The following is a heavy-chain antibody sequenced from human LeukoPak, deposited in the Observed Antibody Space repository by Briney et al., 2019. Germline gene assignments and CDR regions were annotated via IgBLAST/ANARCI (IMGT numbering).Heavy chain of an antibody. V-gene: IGHV3-21*06. D-gene: IGHD3-22*01. CDR1: GFAFSTYT. Sequence: GGSLRLSCAACGFAFSTYTMNWARQAPGKGLEWVASINSGGTTTHYAFSVKGRFTISRDNAQNVLYLQMNGLRGDDAAAYYCLRGDSRDFWGQRTLVTVSS. CDR2: INSGGTTT. J-gene: IGHJ4*02. CDR3: LRGDSRDF.